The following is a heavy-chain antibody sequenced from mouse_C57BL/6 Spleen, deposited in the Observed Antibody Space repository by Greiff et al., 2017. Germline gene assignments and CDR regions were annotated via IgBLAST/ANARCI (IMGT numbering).Heavy chain of an antibody. J-gene: IGHJ2*01. CDR2: IYPGDGDT. D-gene: IGHD1-1*01. V-gene: IGHV1-80*01. CDR1: GYAFSSYW. Sequence: VQLQQSGAELVKPGASVKISCKASGYAFSSYWMNWVKQRPGKGLEWIGQIYPGDGDTNYNGKFKGKATLTADKSSSTAYMQLSSLTSEDSAVYFCARRDGSSYDGFDYWGQGTTLTVSS. CDR3: ARRDGSSYDGFDY.